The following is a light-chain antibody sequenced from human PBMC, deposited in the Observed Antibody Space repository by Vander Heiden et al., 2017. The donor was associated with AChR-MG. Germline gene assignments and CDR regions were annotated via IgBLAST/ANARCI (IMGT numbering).Light chain of an antibody. CDR2: KDS. CDR3: QSADSRGSFVV. CDR1: ALPNQY. J-gene: IGLJ2*01. V-gene: IGLV3-25*03. Sequence: SFEPTQPPSVSVSPGRTASITCSGDALPNQYAHWYQQKAGQAPVMVIYKDSERPSGIPGRFSGSSSGKTATLAISGVQAEDEADYYCQSADSRGSFVVFGGGTKLTVL.